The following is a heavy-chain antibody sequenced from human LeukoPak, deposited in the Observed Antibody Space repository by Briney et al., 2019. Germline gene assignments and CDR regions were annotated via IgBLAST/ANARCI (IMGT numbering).Heavy chain of an antibody. CDR1: GGSFSGYY. V-gene: IGHV4-30-4*08. Sequence: PSETLSLTCAVYGGSFSGYYWSWIRQPPGKGLEWIGYIYYSGSTYYNPSLKSRVTISVDTSKNQFSLKLSSVTAADTAVYYCARYYYDSSGYPAHDYWGQGTLVTVSS. D-gene: IGHD3-22*01. CDR2: IYYSGST. CDR3: ARYYYDSSGYPAHDY. J-gene: IGHJ4*02.